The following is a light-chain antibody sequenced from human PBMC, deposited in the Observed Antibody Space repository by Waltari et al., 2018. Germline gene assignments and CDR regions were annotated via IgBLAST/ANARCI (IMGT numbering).Light chain of an antibody. CDR1: QCISSW. J-gene: IGKJ1*01. V-gene: IGKV1-5*03. Sequence: DIQMTQSPYTLSASVGDRVTITCRASQCISSWLAWFQQKPGKAPKLLIQKASSLESGVPSRFSGSGSGTEFTLTISSLQPDDFATYYCQQYSSFWTFGQGTKVEIK. CDR3: QQYSSFWT. CDR2: KAS.